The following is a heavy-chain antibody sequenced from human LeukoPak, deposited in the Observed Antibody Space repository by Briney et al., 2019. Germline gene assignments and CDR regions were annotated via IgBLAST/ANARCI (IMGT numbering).Heavy chain of an antibody. Sequence: GGSLRLPCAASGFTFSSYAMSWVRQAPEKGLEWVSAISGSGGSTYYADSAKGRFTISRDNSKNTLNLQMNSLRAEDTAVYYCAKGPDTAMDPAYFDYWGQGTLVTVSS. CDR1: GFTFSSYA. D-gene: IGHD5-18*01. J-gene: IGHJ4*02. V-gene: IGHV3-23*01. CDR2: ISGSGGST. CDR3: AKGPDTAMDPAYFDY.